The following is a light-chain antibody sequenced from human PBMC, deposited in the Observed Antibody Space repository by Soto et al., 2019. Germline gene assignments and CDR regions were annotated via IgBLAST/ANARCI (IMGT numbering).Light chain of an antibody. V-gene: IGKV1-5*01. J-gene: IGKJ1*01. CDR3: QHYDTFSWT. CDR2: GAS. CDR1: EDIDTS. Sequence: DIQMTQSPSTLSVSLGDRTTITCRASEDIDTSLAWFQQRPGKAPKVLIAGASGLMNGVPSTFSGSGSGTEFALTISSVQPDDFATYFCQHYDTFSWTFGQGTKVDI.